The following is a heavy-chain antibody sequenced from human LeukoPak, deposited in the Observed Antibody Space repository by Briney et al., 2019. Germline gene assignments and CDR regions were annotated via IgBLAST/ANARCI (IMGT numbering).Heavy chain of an antibody. J-gene: IGHJ6*02. CDR2: ISTSSSTI. V-gene: IGHV3-48*04. D-gene: IGHD3-22*01. Sequence: PGGSLRLSCAASGFAFSRNSMNWVRQAPGKGLEWVSYISTSSSTIYYADSVKGRFTISRDNAKNSLYLQMNSLRAEDTAVYYCARGSGSRYYDSSGYLLPSYYGMDVWGQGTTVTVSS. CDR1: GFAFSRNS. CDR3: ARGSGSRYYDSSGYLLPSYYGMDV.